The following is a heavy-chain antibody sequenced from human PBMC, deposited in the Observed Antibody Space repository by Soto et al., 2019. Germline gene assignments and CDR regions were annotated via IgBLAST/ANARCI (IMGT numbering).Heavy chain of an antibody. CDR1: GFTVSSNY. CDR3: ARGNDILTGYYILYFDY. Sequence: EVQLVESGGGLVQPGGSLRLSCAASGFTVSSNYMSWVRQAPGKGLEWVSVIYSGGSTYYADSVKGRFTISRDNSKNTLYLQMNSLRAEDTAVYYCARGNDILTGYYILYFDYWGQGALVTVSS. D-gene: IGHD3-9*01. CDR2: IYSGGST. V-gene: IGHV3-66*01. J-gene: IGHJ4*02.